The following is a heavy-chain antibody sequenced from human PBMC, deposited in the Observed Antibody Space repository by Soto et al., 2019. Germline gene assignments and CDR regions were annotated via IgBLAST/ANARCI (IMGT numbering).Heavy chain of an antibody. D-gene: IGHD1-7*01. CDR2: MYNTGST. V-gene: IGHV4-59*01. CDR3: ARLNAGTTYYYYGMDV. Sequence: SETLSLTCTVSGGSISGYYWSWIRQPPGKGLEWIGYMYNTGSTVYNPSFKSRVTISVDTSKNQFSLKLNSVTAADTAVYYCARLNAGTTYYYYGMDVWGQGTTVTVSS. CDR1: GGSISGYY. J-gene: IGHJ6*02.